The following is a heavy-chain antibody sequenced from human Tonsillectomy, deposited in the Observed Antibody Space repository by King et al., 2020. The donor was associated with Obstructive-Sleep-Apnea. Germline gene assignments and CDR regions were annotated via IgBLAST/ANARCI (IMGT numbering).Heavy chain of an antibody. D-gene: IGHD2-15*01. CDR1: GFTFSDYY. Sequence: HVQLVESGGGLVKPGGSLRLSCAASGFTFSDYYMSWIRQAPGKGLEWVSYISSSSSYTKNADSVKGRFTISRDNAKNSLYLQMNSLRAEDTAVYYCAREYCSGGSCYRDGMDVWGQGTTVTVSS. J-gene: IGHJ6*02. CDR3: AREYCSGGSCYRDGMDV. V-gene: IGHV3-11*06. CDR2: ISSSSSYT.